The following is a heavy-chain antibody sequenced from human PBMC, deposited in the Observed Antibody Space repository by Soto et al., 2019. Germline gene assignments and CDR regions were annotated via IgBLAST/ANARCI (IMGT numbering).Heavy chain of an antibody. CDR2: ISAYNGNT. CDR3: ARDKLLPTIYYYYGMDV. Sequence: ASVKVSCKASGYTFNSYDKSWVRRAPGEGLEWMGWISAYNGNTNYAQKLQGRVTMTTDTSTSTAYMELRSLSSDDTAVYYCARDKLLPTIYYYYGMDVWGQGTTVTVSS. J-gene: IGHJ6*02. V-gene: IGHV1-18*04. CDR1: GYTFNSYD. D-gene: IGHD2-21*01.